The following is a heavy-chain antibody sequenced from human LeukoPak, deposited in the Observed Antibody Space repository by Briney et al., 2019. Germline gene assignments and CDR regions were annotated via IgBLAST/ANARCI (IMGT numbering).Heavy chain of an antibody. CDR3: ASTMGVLVVSFDY. CDR1: GFTFSDYY. V-gene: IGHV3-11*04. CDR2: ISSSGSTI. J-gene: IGHJ4*02. D-gene: IGHD3-22*01. Sequence: GGSLRLSCAASGFTFSDYYMSWIRQAPGKGLEWVSYISSSGSTIYYADSVKGRFTISRDNSKNTLYLQMNSLRAEDTAVYYCASTMGVLVVSFDYWGQGTLVTVSS.